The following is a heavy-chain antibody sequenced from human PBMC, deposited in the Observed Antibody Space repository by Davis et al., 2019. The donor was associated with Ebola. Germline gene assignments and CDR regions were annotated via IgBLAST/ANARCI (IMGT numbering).Heavy chain of an antibody. CDR2: INPSDGST. CDR3: ARDWGGYCSGGSCHALDS. Sequence: ASVKVSCKATGYTFTSYYLYWVRQSPGQGLEWMGLINPSDGSTYYAQKFQGRVTMTRDMSTSTVHMDLSSLRSDDTAVYYCARDWGGYCSGGSCHALDSWGEGTLVTVSP. V-gene: IGHV1-46*01. J-gene: IGHJ5*01. D-gene: IGHD2-15*01. CDR1: GYTFTSYY.